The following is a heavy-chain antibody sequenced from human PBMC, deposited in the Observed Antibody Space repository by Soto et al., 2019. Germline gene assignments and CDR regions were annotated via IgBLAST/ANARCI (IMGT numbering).Heavy chain of an antibody. CDR1: GYSFTSYW. Sequence: PGESLKISCKGSGYSFTSYWIGWVRQMPGKGLEWMGIIYPGDSDTRYSPSFQGQVTISADKSISTAYLQWSSLKASDTAMYYCARGSALFVVVPAAQFDYWGQGTLVTVS. J-gene: IGHJ4*02. D-gene: IGHD2-2*01. CDR2: IYPGDSDT. V-gene: IGHV5-51*01. CDR3: ARGSALFVVVPAAQFDY.